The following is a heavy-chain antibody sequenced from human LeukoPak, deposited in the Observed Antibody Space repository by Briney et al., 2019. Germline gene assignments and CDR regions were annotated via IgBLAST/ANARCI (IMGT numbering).Heavy chain of an antibody. J-gene: IGHJ5*02. CDR1: GFTFSSYS. D-gene: IGHD2-15*01. CDR3: ARGHRCSGGSCYSGSRGFDP. CDR2: ISSSSSTI. V-gene: IGHV3-48*01. Sequence: GGSLRLSCAASGFTFSSYSMNWVRQAPGKGLEWVSYISSSSSTIYYADSVKGRFTISRDNAKNSLYLQMNSLRAEDTAVYYCARGHRCSGGSCYSGSRGFDPWGQGILVTVSS.